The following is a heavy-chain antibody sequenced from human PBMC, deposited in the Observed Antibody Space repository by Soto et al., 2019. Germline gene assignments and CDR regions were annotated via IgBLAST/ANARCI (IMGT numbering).Heavy chain of an antibody. Sequence: EASVKVSCKASGYTFTSYDINWVRQATGQGLEWMGWMNPNSGNTGYAQKFQGRVTMTRNTSISTAYMELSSLRSEDTAVYYCAREPSLSGYSHDAFDIWGQGTMVTVSS. J-gene: IGHJ3*02. CDR1: GYTFTSYD. CDR3: AREPSLSGYSHDAFDI. V-gene: IGHV1-8*01. CDR2: MNPNSGNT. D-gene: IGHD3-22*01.